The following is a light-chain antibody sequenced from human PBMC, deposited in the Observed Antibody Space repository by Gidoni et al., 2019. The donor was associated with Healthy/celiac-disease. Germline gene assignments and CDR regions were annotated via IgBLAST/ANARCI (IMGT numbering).Light chain of an antibody. CDR1: SGSLASNY. V-gene: IGLV6-57*02. Sequence: NFMLTQPHSVSDSPGKTVTISFTGSSGSLASNYVQWYQQRPGSAPTTVIYEDNQRPSGVPDRFSGSIDSSSNSASLTISGLKTEDEADYYCQSYDSSNHGVFGGGTKLTVL. J-gene: IGLJ3*02. CDR2: EDN. CDR3: QSYDSSNHGV.